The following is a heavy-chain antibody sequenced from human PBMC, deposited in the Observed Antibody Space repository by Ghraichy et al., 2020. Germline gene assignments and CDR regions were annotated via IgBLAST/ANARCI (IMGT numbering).Heavy chain of an antibody. D-gene: IGHD2-2*01. CDR1: GFTFSSYA. CDR3: AKGICSSTSCSYCFDY. Sequence: GGSLRLSCAASGFTFSSYAMNWVRQAPGKGLEWVSGIWSTDGSTYYTDSVKGRFTISRDSSKNTVYLQMNSLRAEDTAIYYCAKGICSSTSCSYCFDYWGQRTLVTVSS. V-gene: IGHV3-23*01. CDR2: IWSTDGST. J-gene: IGHJ4*02.